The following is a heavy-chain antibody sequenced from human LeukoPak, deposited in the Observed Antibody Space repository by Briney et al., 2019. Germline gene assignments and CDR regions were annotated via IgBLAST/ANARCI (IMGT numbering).Heavy chain of an antibody. Sequence: PSETLSLTCSVSGASISGYYWTWVRQPADKGLEWIGEINHSGSTNYNPSLKSRVTISVDTSKNQFSLKLSSVTAADTAVYYCARGGRGVSRITIPRYFDYWGQGTLVTVSS. CDR2: INHSGST. J-gene: IGHJ4*02. CDR1: GASISGYY. CDR3: ARGGRGVSRITIPRYFDY. V-gene: IGHV4-34*01. D-gene: IGHD3-9*01.